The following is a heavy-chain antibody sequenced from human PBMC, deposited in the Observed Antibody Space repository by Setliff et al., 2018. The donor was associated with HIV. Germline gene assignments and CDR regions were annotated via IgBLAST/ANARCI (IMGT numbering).Heavy chain of an antibody. Sequence: ASVKVSCKASGYTFTGYYMHWVRQAPGQGLGWMGRINPNSGGTNYVQKFQGRVTMTRDTSISTAYMELSRLRSDDTAVYYCARVPLLWFGEFDYWGQGTLVTVSS. V-gene: IGHV1-2*06. CDR3: ARVPLLWFGEFDY. J-gene: IGHJ4*02. D-gene: IGHD3-10*01. CDR2: INPNSGGT. CDR1: GYTFTGYY.